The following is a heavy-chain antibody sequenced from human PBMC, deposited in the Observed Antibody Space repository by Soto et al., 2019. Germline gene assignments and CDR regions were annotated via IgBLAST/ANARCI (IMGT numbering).Heavy chain of an antibody. Sequence: QVQLVESGGGVVQPGRSLRLSCAASGFTFTNYGMHWVRQAPGKGLEWVAVISSDGSNKNYGDSVKGRFTISRDNSKNTLSLQMNSVRAEDTAVYYCAKDWNYLDYWGQGTLVTVSS. J-gene: IGHJ4*02. CDR3: AKDWNYLDY. CDR2: ISSDGSNK. CDR1: GFTFTNYG. D-gene: IGHD1-1*01. V-gene: IGHV3-30*18.